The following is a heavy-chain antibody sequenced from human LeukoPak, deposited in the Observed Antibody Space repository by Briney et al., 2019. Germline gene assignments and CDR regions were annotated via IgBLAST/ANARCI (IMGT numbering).Heavy chain of an antibody. J-gene: IGHJ3*02. CDR1: GFTFSSYA. V-gene: IGHV3-30-3*01. D-gene: IGHD3-10*01. CDR2: ISYDGSNK. Sequence: GRSLRLSCAASGFTFSSYAMHWVRQAPGKGLEWVAVISYDGSNKYYADSVKGRFTISRDNSKNTLYLQMNSLRAEDTAVYYCAKQYYYGSGSYSAFDIWGQGTMVTVSS. CDR3: AKQYYYGSGSYSAFDI.